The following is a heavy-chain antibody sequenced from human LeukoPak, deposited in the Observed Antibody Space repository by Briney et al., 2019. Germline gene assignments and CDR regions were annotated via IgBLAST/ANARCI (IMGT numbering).Heavy chain of an antibody. V-gene: IGHV4-34*01. Sequence: PSETLSLTCAVFGGSFSGYHWSWIRQPPGKGLEWIGGVNYGESTNYNPSLKSRVTISVDKSKNQSSLKLSSVTAAATAVYYCARSGRTYYGSGSALDYWGQGTLVTVSS. CDR1: GGSFSGYH. J-gene: IGHJ4*02. CDR3: ARSGRTYYGSGSALDY. D-gene: IGHD3-10*01. CDR2: VNYGEST.